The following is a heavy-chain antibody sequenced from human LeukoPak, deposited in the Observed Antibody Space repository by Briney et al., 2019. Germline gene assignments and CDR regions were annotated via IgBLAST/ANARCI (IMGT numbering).Heavy chain of an antibody. CDR1: GGSISSGGYY. J-gene: IGHJ2*01. D-gene: IGHD1-26*01. CDR3: ARDEGATYWYFDL. CDR2: IYSSGST. V-gene: IGHV4-31*03. Sequence: SETLSLTCTVSGGSISSGGYYWSWIRQRPGKGLEWIGYIYSSGSTFYNPSLKSRVTISIDTSKNQFSLKVTSMTAADTAVYYCARDEGATYWYFDLWGRGTLVTVSS.